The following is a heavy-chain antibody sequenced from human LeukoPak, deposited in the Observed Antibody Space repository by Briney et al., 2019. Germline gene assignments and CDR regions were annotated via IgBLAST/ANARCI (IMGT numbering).Heavy chain of an antibody. Sequence: SETLSLTCAVYGGSFSGYYWSWIRQPPGRGLEWIGEINHSGSTNYNPSLKSRVTISVDTSKNQFSLKLSSVTAADTAVYYCAREGVAARFRWFDPWGQGTLVTVSS. CDR1: GGSFSGYY. D-gene: IGHD6-6*01. V-gene: IGHV4-34*01. CDR2: INHSGST. J-gene: IGHJ5*02. CDR3: AREGVAARFRWFDP.